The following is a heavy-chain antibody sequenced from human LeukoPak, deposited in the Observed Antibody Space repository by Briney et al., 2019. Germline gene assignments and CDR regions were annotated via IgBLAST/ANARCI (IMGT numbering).Heavy chain of an antibody. CDR1: GYTFTSYD. CDR2: MNPNSGNT. J-gene: IGHJ3*02. CDR3: ARGIAARLGRAFDI. V-gene: IGHV1-8*03. Sequence: GASVKVSCKASGYTFTSYDINWVRQATGQGLEWMGWMNPNSGNTGYAQKFQDRVTITRNTSISTAYMELSSLRSEDTAVYYCARGIAARLGRAFDIWGQGTMVTVSS. D-gene: IGHD6-6*01.